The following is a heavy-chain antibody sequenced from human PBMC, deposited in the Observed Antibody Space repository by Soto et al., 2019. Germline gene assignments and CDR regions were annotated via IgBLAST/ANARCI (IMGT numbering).Heavy chain of an antibody. J-gene: IGHJ3*02. Sequence: QVQLQESGPGLVKASKTLSLTCAVSGGPINSWYWSWIRQTPGKGLEWIAYIYYSGATFYNPSLGSRVTISVHTSNNQFSLRLASVTAADTAVYFCARTTYGDDAFEIWGQGTTVTVSS. V-gene: IGHV4-59*01. CDR2: IYYSGAT. CDR1: GGPINSWY. D-gene: IGHD2-21*02. CDR3: ARTTYGDDAFEI.